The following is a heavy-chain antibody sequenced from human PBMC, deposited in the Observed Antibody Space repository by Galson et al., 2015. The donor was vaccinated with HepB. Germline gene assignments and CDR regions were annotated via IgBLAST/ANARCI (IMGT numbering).Heavy chain of an antibody. D-gene: IGHD3-22*01. J-gene: IGHJ6*02. Sequence: SLRLSCAASGFPFSIYRMHWVRQVAGKGLVWVSRINPDGSGTGYADSVKGRFTSPRDNAKTTVYLQMNSLRAEDTAVYFCTGDPIYESRGSYSGLDVGGQGTTVTVSS. CDR2: INPDGSGT. CDR3: TGDPIYESRGSYSGLDV. CDR1: GFPFSIYR. V-gene: IGHV3-74*01.